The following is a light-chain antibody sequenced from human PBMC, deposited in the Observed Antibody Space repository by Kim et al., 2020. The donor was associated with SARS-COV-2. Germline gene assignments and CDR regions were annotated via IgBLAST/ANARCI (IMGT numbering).Light chain of an antibody. CDR1: QSISSH. CDR2: AAS. J-gene: IGKJ3*01. CDR3: QQSYITPFT. V-gene: IGKV1-39*01. Sequence: ASVCDRVTITCRTTQSISSHLNWYQQKPGRAPKLLISAASTLQGGVPSRFSGSGSETDFTLTISSLQPDDFATYFCQQSYITPFTFGPGTKVDIK.